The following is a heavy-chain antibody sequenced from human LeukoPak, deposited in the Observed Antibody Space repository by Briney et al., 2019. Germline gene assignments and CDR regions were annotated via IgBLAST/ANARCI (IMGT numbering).Heavy chain of an antibody. Sequence: GGSLRLSCAVSGLTLSNYGMSWVRQAPGKGLEWVAGISGSGGGTNYADSVKGRFTISRDNARNTLYLQMNSLRVEDTAAYFCAKRGVVIRVILVGFHKEAYYFDSWGQGALVTVSS. J-gene: IGHJ4*02. D-gene: IGHD3-22*01. CDR1: GLTLSNYG. V-gene: IGHV3-23*01. CDR2: ISGSGGGT. CDR3: AKRGVVIRVILVGFHKEAYYFDS.